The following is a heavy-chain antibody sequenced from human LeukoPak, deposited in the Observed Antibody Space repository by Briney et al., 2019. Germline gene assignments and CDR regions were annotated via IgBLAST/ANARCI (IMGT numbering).Heavy chain of an antibody. Sequence: PGGSLRLSCAASGFTFSSNWMHWLRQGPGKGLVWVSRINPDGSRTDYAESVKGRFTISRDNAKNTLSLEMNSLGDEDTAVYYCSRDFNGRNDFWGQGTLVTVSS. CDR3: SRDFNGRNDF. CDR1: GFTFSSNW. V-gene: IGHV3-74*01. J-gene: IGHJ4*02. CDR2: INPDGSRT. D-gene: IGHD1-14*01.